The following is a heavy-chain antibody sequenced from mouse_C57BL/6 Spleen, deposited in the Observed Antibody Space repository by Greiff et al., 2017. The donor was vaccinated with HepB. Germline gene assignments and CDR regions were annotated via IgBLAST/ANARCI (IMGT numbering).Heavy chain of an antibody. Sequence: EVQLVESGGGLVQPGGSLKLSCAASGFTFSDYYMYWVRQTPEKRLEWVAYISNGGGSTYYPDTVKGRFTISRDNAKNTLYLQMSRLKSEDTAMYYCARREAVSYWYFDVWGTGTTVTVSS. CDR1: GFTFSDYY. D-gene: IGHD2-2*01. CDR3: ARREAVSYWYFDV. J-gene: IGHJ1*03. V-gene: IGHV5-12*01. CDR2: ISNGGGST.